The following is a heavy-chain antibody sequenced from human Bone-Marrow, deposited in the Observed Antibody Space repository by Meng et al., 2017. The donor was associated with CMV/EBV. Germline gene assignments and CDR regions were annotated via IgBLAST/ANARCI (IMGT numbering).Heavy chain of an antibody. Sequence: GESLKISCAASGFTFSSYAMSWVRQAPGKGLEWVSVIYSGGSTYYADSVKGRFTISRDNSKNTLYLQMNSLRAEDTAVYYCARGGYCSSTSCYNDAFDIWGQGTMVTVSS. CDR3: ARGGYCSSTSCYNDAFDI. J-gene: IGHJ3*02. CDR2: IYSGGST. V-gene: IGHV3-53*01. CDR1: GFTFSSYA. D-gene: IGHD2-2*02.